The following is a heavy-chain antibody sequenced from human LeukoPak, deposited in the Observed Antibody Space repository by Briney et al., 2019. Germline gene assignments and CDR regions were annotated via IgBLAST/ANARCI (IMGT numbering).Heavy chain of an antibody. D-gene: IGHD2-2*01. V-gene: IGHV4-4*07. J-gene: IGHJ4*02. CDR2: IYTSGST. CDR1: GGSISSYY. CDR3: ARGGRYCSSTSCYFEDY. Sequence: SETLSPTCTVSGGSISSYYWSWIRQPAGKGLEWIGRIYTSGSTNYNPSLKSRVTMSVDTSKNQFSLKLSSVTAADTAVYYCARGGRYCSSTSCYFEDYWGQGTLVTVSS.